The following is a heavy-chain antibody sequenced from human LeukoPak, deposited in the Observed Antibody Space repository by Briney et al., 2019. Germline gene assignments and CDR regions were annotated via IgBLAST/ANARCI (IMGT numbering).Heavy chain of an antibody. CDR3: ASGPYSSSYFAS. J-gene: IGHJ4*02. CDR1: GFTFTNFA. Sequence: GGSLRLSCAASGFTFTNFATKWVRHAPEEGREGVADISGGGEHTFYADSVKGRFTISRDNSKDTLHLQMSILRPEDTALYYCASGPYSSSYFASWGQGTMVTVSS. D-gene: IGHD6-13*01. CDR2: ISGGGEHT. V-gene: IGHV3-23*01.